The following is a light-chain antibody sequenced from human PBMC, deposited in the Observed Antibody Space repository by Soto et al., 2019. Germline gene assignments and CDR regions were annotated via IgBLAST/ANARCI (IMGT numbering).Light chain of an antibody. CDR3: QQYAISPWT. V-gene: IGKV3-20*01. CDR1: QSVSDSY. Sequence: TLTPSTQSVSPGERATLSCRASQSVSDSYLAWYQQKSGQAPRLLIYGASNRATGIPDRFSGSGSGTDFTLTISRLDPEDFAVYYCQQYAISPWTFGQGTKVDIK. J-gene: IGKJ1*01. CDR2: GAS.